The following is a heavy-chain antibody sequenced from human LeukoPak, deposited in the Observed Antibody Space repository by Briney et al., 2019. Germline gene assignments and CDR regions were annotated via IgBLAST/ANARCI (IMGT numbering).Heavy chain of an antibody. D-gene: IGHD3-16*02. CDR3: AREGGSYRPLDY. CDR2: IYYSGST. CDR1: GGSISSYY. J-gene: IGHJ4*02. Sequence: PSETLSLTCTVSGGSISSYYWSWIRQPPGKGLEWIGYIYYSGSTYYNPSLKSRVTISVDTSKNQFSLKLSSVTAADTAVYYCAREGGSYRPLDYSGQGTLVTVSS. V-gene: IGHV4-59*12.